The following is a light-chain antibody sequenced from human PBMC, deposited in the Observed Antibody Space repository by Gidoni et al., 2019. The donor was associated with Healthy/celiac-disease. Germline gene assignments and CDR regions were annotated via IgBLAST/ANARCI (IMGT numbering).Light chain of an antibody. CDR1: VRPRSY. J-gene: IGLJ2*01. CDR3: SSAADKSLV. CDR2: KDS. Sequence: SFELPQPPQVAVSPGQTARITCAGDVRPRSYVRWFQQKPGQAPILVIYKDSERPTGIPERFSGSTSGTTVTLTISAAQVEDEADYYCSSAADKSLVFGGGTKLTIL. V-gene: IGLV3-27*01.